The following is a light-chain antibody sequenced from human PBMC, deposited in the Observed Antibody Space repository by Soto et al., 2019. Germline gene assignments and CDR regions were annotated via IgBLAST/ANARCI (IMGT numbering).Light chain of an antibody. CDR2: DAF. CDR3: QQYKSYIT. J-gene: IGKJ3*01. V-gene: IGKV1-5*01. Sequence: DIQMTQSPSTLSASVADRVTITCRASQIITVWLAWYQQKPGKAPKLLIHDAFSLQSGVPSRFSGSGSGTEFTLTISSLKTDVFATYYCQQYKSYITFGTGTTVDLK. CDR1: QIITVW.